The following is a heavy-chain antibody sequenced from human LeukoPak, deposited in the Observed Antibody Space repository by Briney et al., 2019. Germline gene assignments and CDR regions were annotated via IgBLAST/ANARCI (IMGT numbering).Heavy chain of an antibody. CDR2: LYSGGTT. D-gene: IGHD4-17*01. CDR1: GFSFTHNY. J-gene: IGHJ4*02. Sequence: GGSLRLSCVTSGFSFTHNYMSWVRQAPGKGLEWVSVLYSGGTTSYADSVKGRFTISRDSFNDTLYLQMNNLRAEDTALYYCAKATTVTYTTPFDFWDQGILVIVSS. CDR3: AKATTVTYTTPFDF. V-gene: IGHV3-66*01.